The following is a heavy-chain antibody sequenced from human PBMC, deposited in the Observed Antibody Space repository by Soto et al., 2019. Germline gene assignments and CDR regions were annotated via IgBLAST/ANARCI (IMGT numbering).Heavy chain of an antibody. Sequence: QVQLVESGGGVVQPGRSLRLSCVASGFIFSSYGMHWVRQAPGKGLEWVEVIWYDASDKYYAESVKGRFTISRDNTKDTMYLQMNSLRAEDTAVYYCARDPIGPGIFDYWGQGTLVTVSS. CDR1: GFIFSSYG. CDR3: ARDPIGPGIFDY. CDR2: IWYDASDK. D-gene: IGHD1-26*01. J-gene: IGHJ4*02. V-gene: IGHV3-33*01.